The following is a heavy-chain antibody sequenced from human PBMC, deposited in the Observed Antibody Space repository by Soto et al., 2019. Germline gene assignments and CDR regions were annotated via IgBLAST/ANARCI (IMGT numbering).Heavy chain of an antibody. CDR2: ISSGGGTT. CDR1: GFTFSTYA. J-gene: IGHJ4*02. CDR3: ARDKTSWSPQYYFDY. V-gene: IGHV3-23*01. Sequence: GGSLRLSCAASGFTFSTYAMSWVRQAPGKGLEWVSGISSGGGTTIYADSVKGRFTISRDNSNNTLYLQMNSLRAEDTAVYYCARDKTSWSPQYYFDYWGQGTLVTVSS. D-gene: IGHD2-2*01.